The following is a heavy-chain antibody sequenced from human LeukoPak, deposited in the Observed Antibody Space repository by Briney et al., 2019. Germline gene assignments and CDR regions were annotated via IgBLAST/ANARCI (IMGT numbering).Heavy chain of an antibody. Sequence: SETLSLTCAVYGGSFSGYYWSWIRQPPGKGLEWIGEINHSGSTNYNPSLKSRVTISVDTSKNQFSLKLSSVTAADTAVYYCARSPSSMVRGVITDWFDPWGQGTLVTVSS. J-gene: IGHJ5*02. CDR1: GGSFSGYY. CDR2: INHSGST. V-gene: IGHV4-34*01. CDR3: ARSPSSMVRGVITDWFDP. D-gene: IGHD3-10*01.